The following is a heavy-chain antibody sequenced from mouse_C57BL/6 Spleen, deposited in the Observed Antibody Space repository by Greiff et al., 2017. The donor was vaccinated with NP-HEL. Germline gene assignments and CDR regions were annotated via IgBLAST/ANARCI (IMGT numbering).Heavy chain of an antibody. Sequence: VQLQQSGAELVKPGASVKISCKASGYAFSSYWMNWVKQRPGKGLEWIGQIYPGDGDTNYNGKFKGKATLTADKSSSTAYMQLSSLTSEDSAVYFCARGGSSGPSWFAYWGQGTLVTVSA. V-gene: IGHV1-80*01. D-gene: IGHD3-2*02. CDR3: ARGGSSGPSWFAY. J-gene: IGHJ3*01. CDR1: GYAFSSYW. CDR2: IYPGDGDT.